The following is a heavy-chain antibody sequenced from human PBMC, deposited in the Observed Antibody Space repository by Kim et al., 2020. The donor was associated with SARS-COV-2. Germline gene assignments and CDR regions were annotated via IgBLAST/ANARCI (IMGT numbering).Heavy chain of an antibody. D-gene: IGHD2-2*02. CDR3: AKDRGCSSTSCYIVTFYYGMDV. CDR1: GFTFSSYG. CDR2: ISYDGSNK. Sequence: GGSLRLSCAASGFTFSSYGMHWVRQAPGKGLEWVAVISYDGSNKYYADSVKGRFTISRDNSKNTLYLQMNSLRAEDTAVYYCAKDRGCSSTSCYIVTFYYGMDVWGQGTTVTVSS. J-gene: IGHJ6*02. V-gene: IGHV3-30*18.